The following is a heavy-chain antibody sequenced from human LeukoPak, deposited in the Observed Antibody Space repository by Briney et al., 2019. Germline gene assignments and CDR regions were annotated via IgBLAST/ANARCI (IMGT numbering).Heavy chain of an antibody. CDR3: ARAIGCSSTSCHPTPYYYYGMDV. V-gene: IGHV4-34*01. Sequence: SETLSLTCAVYGGSFSGYYWSWIRQPPGKGLEWIGEINHSGSTNYNPSLKSRVTISVDTSKNQFSLKLSSVTAADTAVYYCARAIGCSSTSCHPTPYYYYGMDVWGQGTTVTVSS. D-gene: IGHD2-2*01. CDR1: GGSFSGYY. CDR2: INHSGST. J-gene: IGHJ6*02.